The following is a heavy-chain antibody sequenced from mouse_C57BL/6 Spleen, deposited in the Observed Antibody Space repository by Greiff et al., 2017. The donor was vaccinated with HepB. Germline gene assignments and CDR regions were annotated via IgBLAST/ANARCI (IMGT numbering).Heavy chain of an antibody. CDR2: IYPGSGNT. CDR3: ARRSGGYAMDY. J-gene: IGHJ4*01. V-gene: IGHV1-76*01. D-gene: IGHD4-1*01. CDR1: GYTFTDYY. Sequence: VQLQQSGAELVRPGASVKLSCKASGYTFTDYYINWVKQRPGQGLEWIARIYPGSGNTYYNEKFKGKATLTAEKSSSTAYMQLSSLTSEDSAVYCCARRSGGYAMDYWGQGTSVTVSS.